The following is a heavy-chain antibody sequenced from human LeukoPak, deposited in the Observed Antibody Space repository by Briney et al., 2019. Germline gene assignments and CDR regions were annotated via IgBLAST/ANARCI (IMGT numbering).Heavy chain of an antibody. J-gene: IGHJ6*03. CDR3: ASGDIVVVPAANAPYYMDV. D-gene: IGHD2-2*01. V-gene: IGHV3-30*03. CDR2: ISYDGSNK. CDR1: GFTFSSHV. Sequence: GGSLRLSCAASGFTFSSHVMHWVRQAPGKGLEWVALISYDGSNKGYADSVKGRFTISRDNSKNRLYLQMNSLRAEDTAVYYCASGDIVVVPAANAPYYMDVWGKGTTVTVSS.